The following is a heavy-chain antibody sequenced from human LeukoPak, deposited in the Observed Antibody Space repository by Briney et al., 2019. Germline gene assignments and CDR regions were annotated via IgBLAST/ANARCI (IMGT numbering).Heavy chain of an antibody. V-gene: IGHV3-48*03. D-gene: IGHD5-18*01. J-gene: IGHJ4*02. CDR3: ASASGYPYGDFDY. CDR1: RFTFSSYE. Sequence: GGSLRLSSAASRFTFSSYEMNCGRHAPGKGLEWVSYISRSGTTIYYADSVKGRFTISRDNAKNSLFLQMNSLRAEDTAVHYCASASGYPYGDFDYWGQGTLVTVSS. CDR2: ISRSGTTI.